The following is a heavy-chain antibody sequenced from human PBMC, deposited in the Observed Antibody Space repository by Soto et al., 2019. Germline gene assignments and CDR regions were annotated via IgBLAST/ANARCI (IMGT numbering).Heavy chain of an antibody. Sequence: QVQLQQWGAGLVKPSETLSLSCAVYGQSFSGHSWAWIRQPPGKGLEWIGEINESGRTYYNPSLKTRVTTSTDTSKNQFSLKSSSVSAADTAAYFCARGSGIVALPGELEDVKYDYWGQGTLVNVSS. V-gene: IGHV4-34*01. CDR3: ARGSGIVALPGELEDVKYDY. CDR2: INESGRT. D-gene: IGHD1-1*01. CDR1: GQSFSGHS. J-gene: IGHJ4*02.